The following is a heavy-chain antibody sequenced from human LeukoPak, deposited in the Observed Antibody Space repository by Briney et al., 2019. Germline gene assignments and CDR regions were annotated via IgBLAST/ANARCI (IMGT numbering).Heavy chain of an antibody. CDR3: TSGLSVRRSNNTPVDY. CDR1: GFTFRGSA. CDR2: IRSKANSYAT. V-gene: IGHV3-73*01. J-gene: IGHJ4*02. D-gene: IGHD1-1*01. Sequence: GGSLRLSCAGSGFTFRGSAMHWVRQASGKGLEWGGRIRSKANSYATVYAASVKGRFTISRDDTKNTAYLQMNSLKTEDTAVYYCTSGLSVRRSNNTPVDYWGQGTLVTVSS.